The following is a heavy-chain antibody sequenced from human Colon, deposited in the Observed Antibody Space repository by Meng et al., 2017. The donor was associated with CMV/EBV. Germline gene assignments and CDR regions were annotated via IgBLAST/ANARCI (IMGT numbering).Heavy chain of an antibody. D-gene: IGHD5-12*01. CDR1: GFAFNTFA. CDR2: IYRSGTST. V-gene: IGHV3-23*03. J-gene: IGHJ4*02. Sequence: GESLKISCAASGFAFNTFAMRWVRQAPGKGLEWVSIIYRSGTSTYYADSVRGRFTISRDDSKNFLYLQMNSLRADDTAVYYCAKGTGWSGCFPIDFWGQGSRVTVSS. CDR3: AKGTGWSGCFPIDF.